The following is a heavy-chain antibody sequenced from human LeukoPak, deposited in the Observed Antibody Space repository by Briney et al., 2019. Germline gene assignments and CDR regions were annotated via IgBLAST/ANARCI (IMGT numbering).Heavy chain of an antibody. V-gene: IGHV4-39*07. Sequence: PSETLSLTCTVSGGSISSSSYYWGWIRQPPGKGLEWIGSIYYSGSTYYNPSLKSRVTISVDTSKNQFSLKLSSVTAADTAVYYCAREPGVRFGDRPRYFDLWGRGTLVTVSS. CDR2: IYYSGST. CDR1: GGSISSSSYY. CDR3: AREPGVRFGDRPRYFDL. D-gene: IGHD3-10*01. J-gene: IGHJ2*01.